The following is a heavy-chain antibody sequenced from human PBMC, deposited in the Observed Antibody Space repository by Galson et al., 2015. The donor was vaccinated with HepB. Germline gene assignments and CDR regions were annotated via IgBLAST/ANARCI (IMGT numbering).Heavy chain of an antibody. D-gene: IGHD3-22*01. V-gene: IGHV1-69*13. CDR3: ARLYYYDSSNWFDP. Sequence: SVKVSCKASGGTFSSYAISWVRQAPGQGLEWMGGIIPIFGTANYAQKFQGRVTITADESTSTAYMELSSLRSEDTAVYYCARLYYYDSSNWFDPWGQGTLVTVSS. CDR1: GGTFSSYA. J-gene: IGHJ5*02. CDR2: IIPIFGTA.